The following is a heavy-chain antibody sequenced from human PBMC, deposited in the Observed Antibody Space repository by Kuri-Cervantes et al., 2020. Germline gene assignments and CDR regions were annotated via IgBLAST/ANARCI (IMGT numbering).Heavy chain of an antibody. V-gene: IGHV1-69*13. Sequence: SVKVSCKSSGGTFSNYAISWVRQAPGQGLEWMGGIIPIFGTANYAQKFQGRVTITADESTSTAYMELRSLRSEDTAVYYCATSLAAADVSWFDPWGQGTLVTVSS. CDR1: GGTFSNYA. CDR2: IIPIFGTA. D-gene: IGHD6-13*01. CDR3: ATSLAAADVSWFDP. J-gene: IGHJ5*02.